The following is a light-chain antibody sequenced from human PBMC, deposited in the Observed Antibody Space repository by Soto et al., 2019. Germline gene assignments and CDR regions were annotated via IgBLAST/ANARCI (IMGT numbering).Light chain of an antibody. CDR2: LGS. V-gene: IGKV2-28*01. CDR3: MQALQTPLT. CDR1: QSLVHSDGYNY. J-gene: IGKJ4*01. Sequence: DVVMTQSPLSLPVTPGEPASISCRSSQSLVHSDGYNYLDWFLQRPGQSPQLLIYLGSNRASGVPDRFSGSGSGTDFTLKISRVEPEDVGVYYCMQALQTPLTFGGGTKVDIK.